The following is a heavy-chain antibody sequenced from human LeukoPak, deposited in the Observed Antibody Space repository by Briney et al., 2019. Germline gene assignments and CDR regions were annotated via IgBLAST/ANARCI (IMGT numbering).Heavy chain of an antibody. CDR3: ARPLRCGTSATCYGWFVP. Sequence: GGSLRLSCEASGFTFGRSAMTWVRQTPGKGLEWFSSISSSGNTYYADSVKGRFTISRDNSKNLVNLQMNSLRVEDTAVYFCARPLRCGTSATCYGWFVPWGQGTLVTVSS. CDR1: GFTFGRSA. CDR2: ISSSGNT. J-gene: IGHJ5*02. D-gene: IGHD2-2*01. V-gene: IGHV3-23*01.